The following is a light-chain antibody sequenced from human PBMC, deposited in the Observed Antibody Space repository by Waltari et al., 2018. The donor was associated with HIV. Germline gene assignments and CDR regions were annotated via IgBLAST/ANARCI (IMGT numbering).Light chain of an antibody. CDR3: QQYGGSPPMN. CDR2: GAS. Sequence: EIVLTQSPDTLSLSPGERPTLSCRASQTVTSNYIAWYQQKPGQAPRLLIYGASTRATGIPDRFSGSGSGTDFTLTISRLEPEDFAVYYCQQYGGSPPMNFGQGTRLEIK. CDR1: QTVTSNY. J-gene: IGKJ5*01. V-gene: IGKV3-20*01.